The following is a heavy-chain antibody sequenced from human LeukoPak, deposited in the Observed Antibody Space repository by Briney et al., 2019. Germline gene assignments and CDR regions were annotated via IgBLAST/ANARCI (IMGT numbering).Heavy chain of an antibody. CDR3: ARPHEAYYDFWSGPSADDYFDY. Sequence: ASVKVSCKASGYTFTSYGISWVRQAPGQGLGWMGWISAYNGNTNYAQKLQGRVTMTTDTSTSTAYMELRSLRSDDTAVYYCARPHEAYYDFWSGPSADDYFDYWGQGTLVTVSS. V-gene: IGHV1-18*01. J-gene: IGHJ4*02. D-gene: IGHD3-3*01. CDR2: ISAYNGNT. CDR1: GYTFTSYG.